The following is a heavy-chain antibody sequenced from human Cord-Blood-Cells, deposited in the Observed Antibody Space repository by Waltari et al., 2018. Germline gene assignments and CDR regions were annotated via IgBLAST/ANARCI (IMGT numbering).Heavy chain of an antibody. CDR2: IYYSGST. CDR1: GGSVSSGSYY. V-gene: IGHV4-61*01. CDR3: ARDLVYGSGSYYYYYYGMDV. Sequence: QVQLQESGPGLVKPSETLSLTCTVSGGSVSSGSYYWSWIRQPPGKGLAWIGYIYYSGSTNYNPSLKSRVTISVDTSKNQFSLKLSSVTAADTAVYYCARDLVYGSGSYYYYYYGMDVWGQGTTVTVSS. J-gene: IGHJ6*02. D-gene: IGHD3-10*01.